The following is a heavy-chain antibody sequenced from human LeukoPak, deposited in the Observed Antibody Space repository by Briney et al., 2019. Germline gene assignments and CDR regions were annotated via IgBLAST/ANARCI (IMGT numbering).Heavy chain of an antibody. J-gene: IGHJ4*02. D-gene: IGHD1-26*01. CDR3: ARAPKYSGTYYVYY. CDR2: ISAYNGNT. V-gene: IGHV1-18*01. CDR1: GYTFTSYG. Sequence: ASVKVSCKASGYTFTSYGISWVRQAPGQGLEWMGWISAYNGNTNYAQKLQGRVTMTTDTSTSTAYMELRSLSSDDTAVYYCARAPKYSGTYYVYYWGQGTLVTVSS.